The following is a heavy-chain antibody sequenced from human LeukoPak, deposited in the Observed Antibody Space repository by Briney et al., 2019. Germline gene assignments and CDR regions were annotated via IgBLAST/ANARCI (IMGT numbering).Heavy chain of an antibody. Sequence: PSETLSLTCVVSGGSIISGGYSWSWIRQPPRKAMEFIAFIYYTGNTYFKPSLKSRVTISVDTSKNQFSLKLSSVTAADTAVYYCARVLAAAGNNWFDPWGQGTLVTVSS. CDR3: ARVLAAAGNNWFDP. D-gene: IGHD6-13*01. CDR1: GGSIISGGYS. V-gene: IGHV4-30-4*07. J-gene: IGHJ5*02. CDR2: IYYTGNT.